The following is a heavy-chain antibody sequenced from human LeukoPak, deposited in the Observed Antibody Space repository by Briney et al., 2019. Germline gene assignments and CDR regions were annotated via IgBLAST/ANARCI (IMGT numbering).Heavy chain of an antibody. Sequence: SETLSLTCTVSGGSISSSVYYWGWIRQPPGKGLEWIGNMYYSGSTYYNPSLKSRVTISVDTSKNQFSLKLSSVTAADTAVYYCARGVDYYDSLIDYWGQGTLVTVSS. CDR1: GGSISSSVYY. D-gene: IGHD3-22*01. V-gene: IGHV4-39*07. J-gene: IGHJ4*02. CDR3: ARGVDYYDSLIDY. CDR2: MYYSGST.